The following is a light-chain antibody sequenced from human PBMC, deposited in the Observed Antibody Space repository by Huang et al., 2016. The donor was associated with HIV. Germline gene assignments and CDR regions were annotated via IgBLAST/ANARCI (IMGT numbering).Light chain of an antibody. CDR2: YAS. J-gene: IGKJ1*01. Sequence: EIVLTQSPDFQSVTPKEKVTITCRASQSIGSSLHWYQQKPDQSPKLLIKYASQSISGVPSRFGGSGSGTEFTLSINSLEAEDAATYFCHQSSSYGGTLGQGTKVEIK. CDR3: HQSSSYGGT. CDR1: QSIGSS. V-gene: IGKV6-21*02.